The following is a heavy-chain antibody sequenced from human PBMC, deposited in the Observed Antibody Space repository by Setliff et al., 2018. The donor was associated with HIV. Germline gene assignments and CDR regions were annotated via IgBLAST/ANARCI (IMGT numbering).Heavy chain of an antibody. J-gene: IGHJ1*01. D-gene: IGHD1-20*01. CDR3: ARVRPYNTALDS. Sequence: GGSLRLSCAASGFTLSSTYMAWVRQAPGKGLEWVSTIYGSGDTYHADSVKGRFTLSRDTSKNTMYLQMNSLRHEDTAVYFCARVRPYNTALDSWGPGTLVTVSS. V-gene: IGHV3-66*02. CDR2: IYGSGDT. CDR1: GFTLSSTY.